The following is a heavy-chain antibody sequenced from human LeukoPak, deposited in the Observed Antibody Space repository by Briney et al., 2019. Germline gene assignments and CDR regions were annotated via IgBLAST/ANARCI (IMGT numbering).Heavy chain of an antibody. J-gene: IGHJ6*03. CDR3: AKDGLDSSSWYMGYYYSYYSMDV. D-gene: IGHD6-13*01. V-gene: IGHV3-23*01. CDR2: ISGSGGST. CDR1: GFTFSSYG. Sequence: GGSLRLSCAASGFTFSSYGMSWVRQAPGKGLEWVSAISGSGGSTYYADSVKGRFTISRDNSKNTLYLQMNSLRAEDTAVYYWAKDGLDSSSWYMGYYYSYYSMDVWGKGTTVPVSS.